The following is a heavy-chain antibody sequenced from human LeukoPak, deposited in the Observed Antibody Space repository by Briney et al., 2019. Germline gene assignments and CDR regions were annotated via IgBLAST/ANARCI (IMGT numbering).Heavy chain of an antibody. J-gene: IGHJ4*02. CDR3: ELNGGNSDWNY. V-gene: IGHV3-30-3*01. D-gene: IGHD4-23*01. CDR1: GFTFSSYA. Sequence: GRSLRLSCAASGFTFSSYAMHWVRQAPGKGLEWVAVISYDGSNKYYADSVKSRFTISRDNSKNTLYLQMNSLRAEDTAVYYCELNGGNSDWNYWGQGTLVTVSS. CDR2: ISYDGSNK.